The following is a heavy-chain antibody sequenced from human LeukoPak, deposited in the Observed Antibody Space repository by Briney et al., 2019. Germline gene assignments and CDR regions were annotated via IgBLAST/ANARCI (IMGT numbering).Heavy chain of an antibody. CDR2: ISSSGSV. V-gene: IGHV4-4*09. Sequence: PSEALSLTCTVSRGSISGSIRSSSWSWLRQPPGKGLEWIGYISSSGSVNDNPSLRSRVTISVDTSKNQFFLSLSSVSAADTAVYYCARIPLGYSGAYYFDYWGQGTLVTVSP. J-gene: IGHJ4*02. CDR1: RGSISGSIRSSS. CDR3: ARIPLGYSGAYYFDY. D-gene: IGHD5-12*01.